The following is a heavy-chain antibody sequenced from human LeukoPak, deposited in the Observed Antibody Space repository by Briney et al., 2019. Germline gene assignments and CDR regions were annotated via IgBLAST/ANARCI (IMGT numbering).Heavy chain of an antibody. D-gene: IGHD5-24*01. V-gene: IGHV1-46*01. Sequence: ASVKVSCKASGYTFTNYNMHWVRQAPGQGLEWMGIINPSGGSTNYAQNLQGRVTMTRDTSTSTVYMELSSLRSEDTAVYYCARVRDGYNDAYDIWGQGTMVTVPS. J-gene: IGHJ3*02. CDR2: INPSGGST. CDR3: ARVRDGYNDAYDI. CDR1: GYTFTNYN.